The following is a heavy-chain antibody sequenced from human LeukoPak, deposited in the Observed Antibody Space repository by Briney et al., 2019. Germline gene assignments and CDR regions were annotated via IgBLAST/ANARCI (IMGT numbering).Heavy chain of an antibody. J-gene: IGHJ4*02. CDR3: ARGGSGWYEGDY. Sequence: PGGSLRLSCAASGFTFSSYEMNWVRQAPGKGLEWVSYISSSGSTIYYADSVKGRFTISRDNARTSLYLQMNSLRAEDTAVYYCARGGSGWYEGDYWGQGTLVTVSS. D-gene: IGHD6-19*01. CDR1: GFTFSSYE. V-gene: IGHV3-48*03. CDR2: ISSSGSTI.